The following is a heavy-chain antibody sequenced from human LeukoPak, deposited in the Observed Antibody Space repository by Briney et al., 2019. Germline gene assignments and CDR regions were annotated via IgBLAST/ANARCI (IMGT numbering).Heavy chain of an antibody. D-gene: IGHD6-6*01. J-gene: IGHJ4*02. CDR3: ATFEYSSSSDY. V-gene: IGHV3-48*04. Sequence: GGSLRLSCAASGFTFSSYSMNWVRQAPGKGLEWVSYISSSSSTIYYADSVKGLFTVSRDNAKNSLYLQMNSLRAEDTAVYYCATFEYSSSSDYWGQGTLVTVSS. CDR2: ISSSSSTI. CDR1: GFTFSSYS.